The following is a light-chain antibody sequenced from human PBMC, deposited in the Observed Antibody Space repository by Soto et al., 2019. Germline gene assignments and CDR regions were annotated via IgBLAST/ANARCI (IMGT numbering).Light chain of an antibody. Sequence: DIQMTQSPSTLSASVGDRVTITCRASQSISVWLAWYQQKAGKAPNLLIYKASRLESGVPSRFSGSGSETEFTLTISGLQPGDSATYYCQQYNSFSWKFGQGTRLEIK. CDR3: QQYNSFSWK. J-gene: IGKJ5*01. CDR2: KAS. V-gene: IGKV1-5*03. CDR1: QSISVW.